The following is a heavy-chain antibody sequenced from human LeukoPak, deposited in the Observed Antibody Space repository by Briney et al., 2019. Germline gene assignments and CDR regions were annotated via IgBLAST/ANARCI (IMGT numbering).Heavy chain of an antibody. CDR2: INQGGGDK. D-gene: IGHD1-14*01. CDR3: TRDRSRAEDD. Sequence: GGSLRLSCAASGFTFSGHWMSWVRQAPGKGLEWVANINQGGGDKYYVDSVKGRFTISRDNANNLLYLQMNSLRGEDTAVYYCTRDRSRAEDDWGQGTLVTVSS. J-gene: IGHJ4*02. CDR1: GFTFSGHW. V-gene: IGHV3-7*01.